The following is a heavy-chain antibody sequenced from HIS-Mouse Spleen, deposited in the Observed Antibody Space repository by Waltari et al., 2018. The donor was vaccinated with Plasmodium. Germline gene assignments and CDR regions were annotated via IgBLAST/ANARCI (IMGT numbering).Heavy chain of an antibody. CDR3: ASSWYWYFDL. Sequence: EVQLVESGGGLVQPGGSLRLSCDASVFTFSSYWMSWVRQAPGKGLEWVANIKQDGSEKYYVDSVKGRFTISRDNAKNSLYLQMNSLRAEDTAVYYCASSWYWYFDLWGRGTLVTVSS. CDR1: VFTFSSYW. D-gene: IGHD6-13*01. J-gene: IGHJ2*01. CDR2: IKQDGSEK. V-gene: IGHV3-7*01.